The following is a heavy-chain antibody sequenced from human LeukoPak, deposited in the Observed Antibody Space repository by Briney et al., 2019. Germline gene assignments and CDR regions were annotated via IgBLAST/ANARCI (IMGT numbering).Heavy chain of an antibody. D-gene: IGHD2-2*01. CDR2: IKQDGSET. Sequence: PGGSLRLSCAASGFTFSSYWMSWVRQAPGKGLEWVGNIKQDGSETYFVDSVKGRFTISRDNAKNSLYLQMNSLRAEDTAVYYCARDAMSRTADYWGQGNLVTVSS. J-gene: IGHJ4*02. CDR3: ARDAMSRTADY. V-gene: IGHV3-7*01. CDR1: GFTFSSYW.